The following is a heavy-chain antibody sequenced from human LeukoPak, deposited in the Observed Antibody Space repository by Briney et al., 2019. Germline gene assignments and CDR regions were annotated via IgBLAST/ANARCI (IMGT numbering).Heavy chain of an antibody. J-gene: IGHJ4*02. CDR3: AEQVSDYGSSTYYYY. V-gene: IGHV3-23*01. CDR1: GFTFSSYA. D-gene: IGHD3-22*01. CDR2: ISGSGGTT. Sequence: GGSLRLSCAASGFTFSSYAMSWVRQAPGKGLEWVSDISGSGGTTYYADSVKGRFIISRDNSKNTLYLQMNSLRAEDTAVYYCAEQVSDYGSSTYYYYWGQGALVTVSS.